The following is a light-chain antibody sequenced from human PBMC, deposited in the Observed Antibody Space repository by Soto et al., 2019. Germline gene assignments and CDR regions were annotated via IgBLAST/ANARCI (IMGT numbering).Light chain of an antibody. Sequence: DIQMTQSPSTLSASVGDRVTITCRASQGISSYLAWYQQKPGKVPKVLIYAVSTLQSGVPSRFSGSGSETDFTLTISSLQPEDAATYYCQKYNSALLTFGGGTKVDIK. J-gene: IGKJ4*01. CDR2: AVS. CDR1: QGISSY. CDR3: QKYNSALLT. V-gene: IGKV1-27*01.